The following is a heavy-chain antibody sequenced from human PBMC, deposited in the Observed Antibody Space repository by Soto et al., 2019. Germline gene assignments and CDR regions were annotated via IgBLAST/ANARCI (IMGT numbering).Heavy chain of an antibody. D-gene: IGHD3-3*01. Sequence: SLRLSCAASGFTFSSYAMHWVRQAPGKGLEWVAVISYDGSNKYYADSVKGRFTISRDNSKNTLYLQMNSLRAEDTAVYYCASAYYDFWSGYWPYYYGMDVWGQGTTVTVS. CDR1: GFTFSSYA. J-gene: IGHJ6*02. CDR3: ASAYYDFWSGYWPYYYGMDV. V-gene: IGHV3-30-3*01. CDR2: ISYDGSNK.